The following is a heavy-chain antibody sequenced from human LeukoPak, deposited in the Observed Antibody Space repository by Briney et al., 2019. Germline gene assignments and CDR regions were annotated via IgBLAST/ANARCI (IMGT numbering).Heavy chain of an antibody. Sequence: SETLSLTCTVSGGSISSYYWSWIRQPPGKGLEWIGYIYYSGSTNYNPSLKSRVTISVDTSKSQFSLKLSSVTAADTAVYYCARRGIAAAGIWFFDYWGQGTLVTVSS. CDR1: GGSISSYY. D-gene: IGHD6-13*01. CDR2: IYYSGST. J-gene: IGHJ4*02. CDR3: ARRGIAAAGIWFFDY. V-gene: IGHV4-59*08.